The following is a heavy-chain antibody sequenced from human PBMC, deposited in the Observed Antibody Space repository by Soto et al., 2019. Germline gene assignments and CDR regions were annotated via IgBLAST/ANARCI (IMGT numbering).Heavy chain of an antibody. V-gene: IGHV4-34*01. CDR3: ARGHPRTKFDP. CDR2: INHSGST. J-gene: IGHJ5*02. Sequence: SQTLSLTWAVYGGSFGGYYWSWIRQPPGKGLEWIGEINHSGSTNYNPSLKSRVTISVDTSKNKFSLKLSSVTAADTAVYYCARGHPRTKFDPWGQGTLVTVSS. CDR1: GGSFGGYY.